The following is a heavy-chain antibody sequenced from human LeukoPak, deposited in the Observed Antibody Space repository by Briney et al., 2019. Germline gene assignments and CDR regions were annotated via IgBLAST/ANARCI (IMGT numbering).Heavy chain of an antibody. Sequence: GGSLRLSCAASGFTLSSYGMSWVRQAPGKGLEWVSAISGSGGSTNYADSVKGRFTISRDNSKNTLYLQMNSLRAEDTAVYYCAKGSARRWFWYFDYWGQGTLVTVSS. J-gene: IGHJ4*02. CDR1: GFTLSSYG. CDR2: ISGSGGST. D-gene: IGHD4-23*01. CDR3: AKGSARRWFWYFDY. V-gene: IGHV3-23*01.